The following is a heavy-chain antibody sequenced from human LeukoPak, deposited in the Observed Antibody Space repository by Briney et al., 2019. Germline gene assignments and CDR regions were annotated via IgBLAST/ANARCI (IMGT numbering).Heavy chain of an antibody. Sequence: SETLSLTCAVSGGSIDSDSYSWSWIRQPPGKGLEWIGYIYHSGRTYYNPSLKSRVTISVDRSKNQFSLKLSSVTAADTAVYYCARERLGELSLSGAFDIWGQGTMVTVSS. V-gene: IGHV4-30-2*01. J-gene: IGHJ3*02. CDR3: ARERLGELSLSGAFDI. CDR2: IYHSGRT. CDR1: GGSIDSDSYS. D-gene: IGHD3-16*02.